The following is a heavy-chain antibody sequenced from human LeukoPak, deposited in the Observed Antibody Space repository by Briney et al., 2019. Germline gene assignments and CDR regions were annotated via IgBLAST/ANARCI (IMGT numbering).Heavy chain of an antibody. J-gene: IGHJ4*02. Sequence: ASVTVSCKASGYTFTSYAMHWVRQAPGQRLEWMGWINAGNGNTKYSQKFQGRVTITRDTSIGTAYMELSSLRSEDTAVYYCARAARCSSTSCYTNFDYWGQGTLVTVSS. CDR1: GYTFTSYA. CDR3: ARAARCSSTSCYTNFDY. CDR2: INAGNGNT. V-gene: IGHV1-3*01. D-gene: IGHD2-2*02.